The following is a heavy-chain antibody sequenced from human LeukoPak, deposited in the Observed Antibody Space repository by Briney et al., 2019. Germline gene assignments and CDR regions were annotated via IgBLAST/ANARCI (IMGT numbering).Heavy chain of an antibody. J-gene: IGHJ3*02. CDR2: ISSSSSTI. Sequence: GGSLRLSCAAPGFTFSSYSMNWVRQAPGKGLEWVSYISSSSSTIYYADSVKGRFTISRDNAKNSLYLQMNSLRAEDTAVYYCARDYRTAMDAYDIWGQGTMVTVSS. V-gene: IGHV3-48*04. CDR3: ARDYRTAMDAYDI. D-gene: IGHD5-18*01. CDR1: GFTFSSYS.